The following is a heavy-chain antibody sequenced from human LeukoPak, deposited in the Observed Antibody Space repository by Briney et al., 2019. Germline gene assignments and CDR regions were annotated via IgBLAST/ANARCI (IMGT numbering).Heavy chain of an antibody. V-gene: IGHV1-2*04. Sequence: SLKLSCAASGYTFTGYYMHWVRQAPGQGLEWMGWITPNSGGTNYAQKFQGWVTMTRDTSISTAYMELSRLRSDDTAVYYCARGALGYYYYYGMDVWGKGTTVTVSS. J-gene: IGHJ6*04. CDR1: GYTFTGYY. CDR2: ITPNSGGT. CDR3: ARGALGYYYYYGMDV.